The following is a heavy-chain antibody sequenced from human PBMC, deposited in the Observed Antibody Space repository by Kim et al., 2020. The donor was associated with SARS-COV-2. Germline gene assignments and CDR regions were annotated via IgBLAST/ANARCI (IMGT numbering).Heavy chain of an antibody. J-gene: IGHJ4*02. CDR1: GFTIGDYA. Sequence: GGSLRLSCAASGFTIGDYAMHWVRQAPGKGLEWVSGSSWYSGSIGYADSVKGRFTISRDNAKNSLYLQMNSLRAEDTALYYCAKAAGYSSSWYYGYWGQGTLVTVSP. CDR2: SSWYSGSI. CDR3: AKAAGYSSSWYYGY. V-gene: IGHV3-9*01. D-gene: IGHD6-13*01.